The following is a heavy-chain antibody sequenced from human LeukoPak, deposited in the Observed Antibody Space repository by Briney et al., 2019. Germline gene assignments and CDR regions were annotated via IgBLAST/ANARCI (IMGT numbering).Heavy chain of an antibody. CDR2: IYYNGST. CDR1: GGSISSYY. CDR3: ARHSYDSSGEETSFDY. V-gene: IGHV4-59*08. Sequence: SETLSLTCTVSGGSISSYYWSWIRQPPGKGLEWIGYIYYNGSTNYNPSLKSRVTISVDTSKNQFSLKLSSVTAADTAVYYCARHSYDSSGEETSFDYWGQGTLVTVSS. D-gene: IGHD3-22*01. J-gene: IGHJ4*02.